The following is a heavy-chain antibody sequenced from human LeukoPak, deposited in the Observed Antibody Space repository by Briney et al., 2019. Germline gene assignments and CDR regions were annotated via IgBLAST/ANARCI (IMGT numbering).Heavy chain of an antibody. J-gene: IGHJ6*03. D-gene: IGHD3-22*01. CDR3: ARVIVTNYYYYMDV. CDR1: GFTFSSYS. CDR2: ISSSSSTI. V-gene: IGHV3-48*01. Sequence: PGGSLRLSCAASGFTFSSYSMNWVRQAPGKGLEWVSYISSSSSTIYYADSVKGRFTISRDNAKNSLYLQMNSLRAEDTAVYYCARVIVTNYYYYMDVWGKGTTVTVSS.